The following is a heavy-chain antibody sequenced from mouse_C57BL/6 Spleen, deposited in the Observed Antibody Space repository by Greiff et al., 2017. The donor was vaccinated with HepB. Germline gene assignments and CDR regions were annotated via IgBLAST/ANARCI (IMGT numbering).Heavy chain of an antibody. CDR1: GFTFSDYY. J-gene: IGHJ4*01. CDR2: INYDGSST. V-gene: IGHV5-16*01. D-gene: IGHD2-4*01. Sequence: EVKLVESEGGLVQPGSSMKLSCTASGFTFSDYYMAWVRQVPEKGLEWVANINYDGSSTYYLDSLKSRFIISRDNAKNILYLQMSSLKSEDTATYYCARYYDYDDGYYYAMDYWGQGTSVTVSS. CDR3: ARYYDYDDGYYYAMDY.